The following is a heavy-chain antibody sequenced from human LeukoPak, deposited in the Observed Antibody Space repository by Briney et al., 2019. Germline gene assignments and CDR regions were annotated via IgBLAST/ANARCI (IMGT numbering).Heavy chain of an antibody. CDR1: GGTFSSYA. V-gene: IGHV1-69*05. CDR3: ARSYYDSSGPFDY. Sequence: ASVKVSCKASGGTFSSYAISWVRQAPGQGLECMGRIIPIFGTANYAQKFQGRVTITTDESTSTAYMELSSLRSEDTAVYYCARSYYDSSGPFDYWGQGTLVTVSS. J-gene: IGHJ4*02. CDR2: IIPIFGTA. D-gene: IGHD3-22*01.